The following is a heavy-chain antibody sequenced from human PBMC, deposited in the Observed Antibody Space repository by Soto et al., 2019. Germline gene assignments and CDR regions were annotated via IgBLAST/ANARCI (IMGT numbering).Heavy chain of an antibody. D-gene: IGHD3-16*02. CDR3: AKEGGGVIVALYWYFDL. CDR2: ISYDGSNK. J-gene: IGHJ2*01. Sequence: HVQLVDSGGGVVQPGRSLRLSCAASGFTFSSYGMHWVRQAPGKGLEWVAVISYDGSNKYYADSVKGRFTISRDNSKNGVYLQMNGLRAEDTAVYYCAKEGGGVIVALYWYFDLWGRGTLVTVSS. V-gene: IGHV3-30*18. CDR1: GFTFSSYG.